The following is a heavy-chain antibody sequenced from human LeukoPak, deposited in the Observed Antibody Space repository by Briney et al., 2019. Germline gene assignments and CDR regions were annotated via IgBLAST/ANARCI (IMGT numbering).Heavy chain of an antibody. CDR2: MRGSGVIT. CDR1: GFGFRVYD. J-gene: IGHJ4*02. V-gene: IGHV3-23*01. Sequence: PGGSLRLSCAASGFGFRVYDMSWVRQAPGEGLEWVSRMRGSGVITFYADSVRGRFTISRDNSRNMLYLQMDSLRAEDTAVYYCAKEEWVGGRNVLDYWGQGALVTVSS. CDR3: AKEEWVGGRNVLDY. D-gene: IGHD1-26*01.